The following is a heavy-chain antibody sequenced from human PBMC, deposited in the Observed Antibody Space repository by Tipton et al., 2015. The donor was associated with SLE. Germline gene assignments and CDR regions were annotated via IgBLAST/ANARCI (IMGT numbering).Heavy chain of an antibody. J-gene: IGHJ4*02. Sequence: TLSLTCAVSGGSIISSSWWSWVRQPPGKGLEWIGDIYHSESPNYNPSLKSRVTISIDKSKNQFSLKLTSVTAADTAVYHCTRVPRYNWNYVADWGQGTLVSASS. CDR3: TRVPRYNWNYVAD. CDR1: GGSIISSSW. D-gene: IGHD1-7*01. V-gene: IGHV4-4*02. CDR2: IYHSESP.